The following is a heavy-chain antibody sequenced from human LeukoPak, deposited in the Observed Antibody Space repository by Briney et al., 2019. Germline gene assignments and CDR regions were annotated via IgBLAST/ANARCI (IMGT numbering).Heavy chain of an antibody. CDR2: IIPIFGTA. Sequence: SVKVSCKASGYTFTNFGISWVRQAPGQGLEWMGGIIPIFGTANYAQKFQGRVTITTDESTSTAYMELSSLRSEDTAVYYCARELSDIVVVTASVFDFCGQGTMVTVSS. CDR3: ARELSDIVVVTASVFDF. V-gene: IGHV1-69*05. CDR1: GYTFTNFG. J-gene: IGHJ3*01. D-gene: IGHD2-21*02.